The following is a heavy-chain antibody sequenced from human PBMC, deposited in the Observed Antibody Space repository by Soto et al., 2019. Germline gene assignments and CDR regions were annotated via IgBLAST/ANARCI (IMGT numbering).Heavy chain of an antibody. Sequence: QVQLVQSGAEVKKPGSSVKLSCKASGGTFSRYTISWVRQAPGQGLEWMGRIIPILDIPNYAQNFQGRVTITADKSTSTAYMELSSLRSDDTAVYYCASHFTGVLVLGASPPGGDNYGWDVWGQGTTVTVSS. CDR2: IIPILDIP. J-gene: IGHJ6*02. D-gene: IGHD2-15*01. V-gene: IGHV1-69*02. CDR3: ASHFTGVLVLGASPPGGDNYGWDV. CDR1: GGTFSRYT.